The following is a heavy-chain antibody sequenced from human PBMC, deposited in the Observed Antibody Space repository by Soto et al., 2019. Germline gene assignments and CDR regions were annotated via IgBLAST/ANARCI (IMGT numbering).Heavy chain of an antibody. D-gene: IGHD4-17*01. CDR1: GGSISPYY. CDR3: ARDLRFQGHDYADYLGYGMDV. Sequence: SETLSLTCTVSGGSISPYYWSWIRQFPGKGLEWLGYIYYRGSTDYNPSLKSRVTISVDTSKNQFSLNLSSVTAADTAVYYCARDLRFQGHDYADYLGYGMDVWGQGTTVTVSS. V-gene: IGHV4-59*01. CDR2: IYYRGST. J-gene: IGHJ6*02.